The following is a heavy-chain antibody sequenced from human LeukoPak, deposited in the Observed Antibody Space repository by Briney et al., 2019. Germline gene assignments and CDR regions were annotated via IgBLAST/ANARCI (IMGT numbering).Heavy chain of an antibody. V-gene: IGHV3-13*04. CDR2: IGAGEDT. Sequence: GGSLRLSCAASGFTFSTYDMHWVRQVTGKGLEWASAIGAGEDTYYLGSVKGRFTISRENAKNVLYLQMSSLRVEDTAVYYCVREIRETVITRHYYYGIDVWGQGTTVTVSS. D-gene: IGHD1-7*01. J-gene: IGHJ6*02. CDR3: VREIRETVITRHYYYGIDV. CDR1: GFTFSTYD.